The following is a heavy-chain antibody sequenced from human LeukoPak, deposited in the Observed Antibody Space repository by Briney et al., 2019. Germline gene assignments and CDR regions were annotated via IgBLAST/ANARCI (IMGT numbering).Heavy chain of an antibody. CDR1: GFTVSSNY. V-gene: IGHV3-66*02. D-gene: IGHD3-16*01. CDR2: NYSGGST. CDR3: ARDAGYDYVWGTPYFDY. J-gene: IGHJ4*02. Sequence: PGGSLRLSCAASGFTVSSNYMSWVRQAPGKGQEWVSVNYSGGSTYYADSVQGRFTISRDNSKNTLYLQMNSLRAEDTAVYYCARDAGYDYVWGTPYFDYWGQGTLVTVSS.